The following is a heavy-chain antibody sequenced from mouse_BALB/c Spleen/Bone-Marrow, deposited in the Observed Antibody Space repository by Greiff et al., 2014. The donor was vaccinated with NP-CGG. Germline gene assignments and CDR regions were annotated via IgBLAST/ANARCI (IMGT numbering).Heavy chain of an antibody. CDR2: ISYSGNT. CDR1: GYSITSDYA. Sequence: DVQLVESGPGLVKPSQSLSLICTVTGYSITSDYAWNWIRQFPGNKLEWMGYISYSGNTRYNPSLKSRISISRDTSKNQFFLQLKSVTTEDTATYYCARTHYYGSSYPYWGQGTLVTVSA. J-gene: IGHJ3*01. CDR3: ARTHYYGSSYPY. V-gene: IGHV3-2*02. D-gene: IGHD1-1*01.